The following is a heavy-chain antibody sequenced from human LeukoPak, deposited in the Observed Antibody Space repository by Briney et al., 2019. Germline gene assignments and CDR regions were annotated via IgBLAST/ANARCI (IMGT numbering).Heavy chain of an antibody. D-gene: IGHD1-26*01. CDR2: IYHSRST. Sequence: PSETLSLTCAVYGGSFSGYYWSWIRQPPGKGLEWIGYIYHSRSTYYNPSLKSRVTISVDRSKNQFSLKLSSVTAADTAVYYCARDRAATFDYWGQGTLVTVSS. V-gene: IGHV4-30-2*01. CDR3: ARDRAATFDY. J-gene: IGHJ4*02. CDR1: GGSFSGYY.